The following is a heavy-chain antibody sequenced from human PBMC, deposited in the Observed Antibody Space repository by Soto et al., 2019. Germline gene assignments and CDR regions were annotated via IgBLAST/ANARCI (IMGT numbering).Heavy chain of an antibody. CDR2: IYYSGST. D-gene: IGHD6-13*01. Sequence: ASETQSLTCTVSGGNIGSYYWSWIRQPPGKGLEWIGYIYYSGSTNYNPSLKSRVTISVDTSKNQFSLKLSSVTAADTAVYYCARRYGTVFDYWGQGTLVTVSS. J-gene: IGHJ4*02. V-gene: IGHV4-59*01. CDR3: ARRYGTVFDY. CDR1: GGNIGSYY.